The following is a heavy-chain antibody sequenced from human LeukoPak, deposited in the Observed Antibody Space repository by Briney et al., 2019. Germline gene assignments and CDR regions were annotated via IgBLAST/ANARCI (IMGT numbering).Heavy chain of an antibody. V-gene: IGHV1-46*01. D-gene: IGHD3-22*01. J-gene: IGHJ4*02. CDR3: AREEVDSSGYYHSGY. Sequence: ASVKVSCKASGYTFTGYYMHWVRQAPGQGLEWMGIINPSGGSTSYAQKFQGRVTMTRDTSTSTVYMELSSLRSEDTAVYYCAREEVDSSGYYHSGYWDQGTLVTVSS. CDR2: INPSGGST. CDR1: GYTFTGYY.